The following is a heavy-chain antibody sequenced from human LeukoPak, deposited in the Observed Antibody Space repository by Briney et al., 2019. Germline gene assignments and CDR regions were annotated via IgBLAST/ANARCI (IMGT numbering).Heavy chain of an antibody. V-gene: IGHV3-21*01. CDR3: ARAVYCSGGGCFWYFDL. CDR2: ISSSSRFI. D-gene: IGHD2-15*01. Sequence: PGGSLRLSCAASGFTFSSYSMNWVRQAPGKGLEWVSLISSSSRFIYYGDSVKGRFTISRDNAKKSLYLQMNSLRAEDTAAYYCARAVYCSGGGCFWYFDLWGRGTLVTVSS. J-gene: IGHJ2*01. CDR1: GFTFSSYS.